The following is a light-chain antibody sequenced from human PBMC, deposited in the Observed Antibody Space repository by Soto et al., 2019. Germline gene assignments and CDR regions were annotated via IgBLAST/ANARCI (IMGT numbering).Light chain of an antibody. Sequence: DIQMTQSPSSLSASVGDRVTITFQASQDIRYYLNWFQQKPGKAPKVLIYDASRLETGVPSRFSGSGSGAHFSLAISSLQPEDIATYYCQQYDSLPITFGQGTRLEIK. V-gene: IGKV1-33*01. J-gene: IGKJ5*01. CDR3: QQYDSLPIT. CDR2: DAS. CDR1: QDIRYY.